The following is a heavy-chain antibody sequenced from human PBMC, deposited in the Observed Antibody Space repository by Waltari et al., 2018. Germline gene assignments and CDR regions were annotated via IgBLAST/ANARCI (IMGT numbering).Heavy chain of an antibody. Sequence: EDQLVESGGGLVKPGGSLRLSCTGPGFPFVPYDLNWVRQAPGRGPEWVSYISRSSSHKYIADSVKGRFTISRDNARNVLYLQLDSLRAEDTAVYYCARDDSELARTSGMDLWGQGTMVTVSS. CDR1: GFPFVPYD. CDR3: ARDDSELARTSGMDL. J-gene: IGHJ6*02. CDR2: ISRSSSHK. D-gene: IGHD1-7*01. V-gene: IGHV3-21*02.